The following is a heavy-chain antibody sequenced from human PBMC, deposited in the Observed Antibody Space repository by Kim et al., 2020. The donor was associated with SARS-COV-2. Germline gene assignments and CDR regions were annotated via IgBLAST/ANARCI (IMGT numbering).Heavy chain of an antibody. CDR3: ARQESSPGRSFDY. CDR1: GGSISSSSYY. J-gene: IGHJ4*02. D-gene: IGHD6-13*01. Sequence: SETLSLTCTVSGGSISSSSYYWGWIRQPPGKGLEWIGSIYYSGSTYYNPSLKSRVTISVDTSKNQFSLKLSSVTAADTAVYYCARQESSPGRSFDYWGQGTLVTVSS. CDR2: IYYSGST. V-gene: IGHV4-39*01.